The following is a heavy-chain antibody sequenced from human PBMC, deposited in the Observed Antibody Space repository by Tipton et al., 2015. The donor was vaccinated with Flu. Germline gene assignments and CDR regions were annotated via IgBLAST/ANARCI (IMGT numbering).Heavy chain of an antibody. CDR1: GGSISNYY. V-gene: IGHV4-59*01. J-gene: IGHJ4*02. Sequence: TLSLTCTVSGGSISNYYWSWIRQPPGKRPEWIGHIYYSGSTNYNPALQSRVTISVDTSKNQFSLRLSSVTAADTAVYFCAADHYFGSGSYYWGQGKMVTVSS. CDR2: IYYSGST. CDR3: AADHYFGSGSYY. D-gene: IGHD3-10*01.